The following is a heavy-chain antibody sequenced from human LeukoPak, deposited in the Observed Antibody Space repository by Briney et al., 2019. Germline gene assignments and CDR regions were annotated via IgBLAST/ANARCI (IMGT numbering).Heavy chain of an antibody. CDR1: GFTFSNVW. Sequence: GGSLRLSCAASGFTFSNVWMSCVRQAPGKGLEWVGRIKSKTDGGTIDYAAPVKGRFTISRDDSKNTLYLQMKSLKTEDTAVYYCSTDFWSGYYTFFDVWGQGTMVTVSS. D-gene: IGHD3-3*01. J-gene: IGHJ3*01. CDR3: STDFWSGYYTFFDV. CDR2: IKSKTDGGTI. V-gene: IGHV3-15*01.